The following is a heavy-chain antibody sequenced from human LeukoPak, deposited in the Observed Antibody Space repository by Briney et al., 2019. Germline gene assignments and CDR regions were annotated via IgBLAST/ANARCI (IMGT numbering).Heavy chain of an antibody. J-gene: IGHJ4*02. Sequence: GGSLRLSCAASEFTFSSYGMHWVRQAPGKGLEWVAFIRYDGSNKYYADSVKGRFTISRDNSKNTLYLQMNSLRAEDTAVYYCAKDSMVYRSSTSCYPDYWGQGTLVTVSS. CDR2: IRYDGSNK. V-gene: IGHV3-30*02. CDR1: EFTFSSYG. CDR3: AKDSMVYRSSTSCYPDY. D-gene: IGHD2-2*01.